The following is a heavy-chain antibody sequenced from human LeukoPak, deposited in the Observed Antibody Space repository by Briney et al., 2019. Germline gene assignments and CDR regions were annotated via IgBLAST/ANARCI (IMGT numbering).Heavy chain of an antibody. V-gene: IGHV3-23*01. CDR1: GFTLSNAW. J-gene: IGHJ2*01. CDR3: ATTPGGDSSGYYPWYFDL. CDR2: ISGSGGST. Sequence: GGSLRLSCAASGFTLSNAWMNWVRQAPGKGLEWVSAISGSGGSTYYADSVKGRFTISKDNAKNSLYLQMNGLRAEDTAVYYCATTPGGDSSGYYPWYFDLWGRGTLVTVSS. D-gene: IGHD3-22*01.